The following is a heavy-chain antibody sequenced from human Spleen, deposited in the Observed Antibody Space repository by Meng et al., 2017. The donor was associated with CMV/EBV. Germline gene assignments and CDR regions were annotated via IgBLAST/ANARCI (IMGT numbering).Heavy chain of an antibody. CDR3: ARIRGYSLPEF. CDR1: GGPVSSGSHH. Sequence: SVSGGPVSSGSHHWSWIRQSPGKRLEWIGNIYHTGTTNYNPSLTSRVTMSVDPSRNQFSLTLSSLNASDTAVYYCARIRGYSLPEFWGRGILVTVSS. J-gene: IGHJ4*02. CDR2: IYHTGTT. D-gene: IGHD5-18*01. V-gene: IGHV4-61*01.